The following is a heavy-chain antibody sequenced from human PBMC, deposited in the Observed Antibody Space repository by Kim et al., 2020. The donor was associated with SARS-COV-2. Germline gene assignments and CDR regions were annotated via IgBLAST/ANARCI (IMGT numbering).Heavy chain of an antibody. D-gene: IGHD6-19*01. CDR2: T. J-gene: IGHJ4*02. V-gene: IGHV5-51*01. Sequence: TRYSPSFQGQVTISADKSISTAYLQWSSLKASDTAMYYCARRGSGWEFDYWGQGTLVTVSS. CDR3: ARRGSGWEFDY.